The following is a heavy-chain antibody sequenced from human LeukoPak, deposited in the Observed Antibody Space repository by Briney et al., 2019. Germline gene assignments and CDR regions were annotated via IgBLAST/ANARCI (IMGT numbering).Heavy chain of an antibody. J-gene: IGHJ4*02. CDR2: INPNSGGT. Sequence: GASVKVSCKASGYTLSDYYIHWVRQAPGQGLEWMGWINPNSGGTNYAQKFQGRVTMTRDTSISTAYMELSRLRSDDTAVYYCARDWRAPQYCSSTSCYLDYWGQGTLVTVSS. D-gene: IGHD2-2*01. CDR1: GYTLSDYY. CDR3: ARDWRAPQYCSSTSCYLDY. V-gene: IGHV1-2*02.